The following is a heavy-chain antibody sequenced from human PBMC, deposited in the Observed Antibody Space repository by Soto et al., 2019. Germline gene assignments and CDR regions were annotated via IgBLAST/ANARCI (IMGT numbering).Heavy chain of an antibody. Sequence: QVQLQQWGAGLLKPSETLSLTCAVYGGSFSGYYWSWIRQPPGNGLEWIGEINHSGSTNYNPSLKSRVTISVDTSKNQFSLKLSSVTAADTVVYYCARSYYDFWSGYYVGYWGQGTLVTVSS. J-gene: IGHJ4*02. D-gene: IGHD3-3*01. CDR2: INHSGST. CDR3: ARSYYDFWSGYYVGY. CDR1: GGSFSGYY. V-gene: IGHV4-34*01.